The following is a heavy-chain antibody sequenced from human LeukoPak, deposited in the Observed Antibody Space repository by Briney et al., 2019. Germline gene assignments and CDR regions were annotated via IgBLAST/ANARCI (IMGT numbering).Heavy chain of an antibody. V-gene: IGHV1-3*01. D-gene: IGHD3-16*01. J-gene: IGHJ4*02. CDR1: GYTFTTYA. CDR2: INAGNGNT. Sequence: ASVKVSCKSSGYTFTTYAVHWVRQAPGQRLEWMGWINAGNGNTKYSQKFQGRVTITSDPSASTAYMELSSLRSEDTAMYYCASERAGGTYDFEYWGQGTLVTVSS. CDR3: ASERAGGTYDFEY.